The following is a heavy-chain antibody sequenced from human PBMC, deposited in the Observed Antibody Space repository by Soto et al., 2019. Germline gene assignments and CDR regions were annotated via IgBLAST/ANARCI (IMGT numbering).Heavy chain of an antibody. Sequence: SVKVSCKASGGTFSSYAISWVRQAPGQGLEWMGGIIPIFAPANYAQKFQGRVTITADESTSTAYMELSSLRSEDTAVYYCAADRLTIAVAGDYYYYGMEVWGQGTPLTVSS. CDR2: IIPIFAPA. CDR1: GGTFSSYA. V-gene: IGHV1-69*13. CDR3: AADRLTIAVAGDYYYYGMEV. D-gene: IGHD6-19*01. J-gene: IGHJ6*02.